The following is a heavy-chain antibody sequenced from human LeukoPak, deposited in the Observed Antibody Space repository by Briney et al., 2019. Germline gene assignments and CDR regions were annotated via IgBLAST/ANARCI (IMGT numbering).Heavy chain of an antibody. CDR1: GFTFNSYG. CDR3: AKATFATDCSSTSCYLDY. D-gene: IGHD2-2*01. J-gene: IGHJ4*02. Sequence: PGGSLRLSCATSGFTFNSYGMHWVRQAPGKGLEWVAVISYDGSNKYYADSVKGRFTISRDNSKNTLYLQINSLRAEDTAVYYCAKATFATDCSSTSCYLDYWGQGTLVTVSS. V-gene: IGHV3-30*18. CDR2: ISYDGSNK.